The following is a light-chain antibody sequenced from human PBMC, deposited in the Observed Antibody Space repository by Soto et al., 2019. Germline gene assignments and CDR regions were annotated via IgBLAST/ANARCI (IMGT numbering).Light chain of an antibody. CDR2: RND. V-gene: IGLV1-47*01. J-gene: IGLJ2*01. CDR1: SSNIGTNY. Sequence: QSVLTQPLSASATPGQRVTISCSGSSSNIGTNYVYWYQHLPGTAPKLLIYRNDQRPSGVPDRFSGSMSGTAASLAIGGLRSEDEADYYCAAWDDSLSGVVFGGGTQLTVL. CDR3: AAWDDSLSGVV.